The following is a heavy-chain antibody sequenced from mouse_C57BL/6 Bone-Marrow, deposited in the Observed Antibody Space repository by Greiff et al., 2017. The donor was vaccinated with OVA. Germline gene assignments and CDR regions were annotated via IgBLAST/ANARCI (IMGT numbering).Heavy chain of an antibody. CDR1: GYTFTDYY. V-gene: IGHV1-26*01. D-gene: IGHD1-1*01. CDR3: AITTVDFDV. Sequence: VQLQQSGPELVKPGASVKISCKASGYTFTDYYMNWVKQSHGKSLEWIGDINPNNGGTSYNQKFKGKATLTVDKSSSTAYMELRSLTSEDAAVYYCAITTVDFDVWGTGTTVTVSS. CDR2: INPNNGGT. J-gene: IGHJ1*03.